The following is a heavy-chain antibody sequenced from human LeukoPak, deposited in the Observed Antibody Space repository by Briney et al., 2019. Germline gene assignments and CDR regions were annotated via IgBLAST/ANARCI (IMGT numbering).Heavy chain of an antibody. CDR1: GFIIRSYW. CDR3: VRDDDVSIGKIYYDGFDQ. CDR2: INRDGTKK. Sequence: PGGSLRLSCEASGFIIRSYWMIWVRQAAGKGLEWVANINRDGTKKYYVDSVGGRFTISRDNAKNSIYLQMNSLRVEDTAVYFCVRDDDVSIGKIYYDGFDQWGQGTLVTVSS. D-gene: IGHD3-3*01. V-gene: IGHV3-7*01. J-gene: IGHJ4*02.